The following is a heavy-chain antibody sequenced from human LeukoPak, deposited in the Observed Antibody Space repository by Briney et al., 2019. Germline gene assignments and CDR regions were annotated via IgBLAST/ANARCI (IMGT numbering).Heavy chain of an antibody. CDR3: ARAGGIAAADYFDY. J-gene: IGHJ4*02. CDR1: GGSISSYY. Sequence: SETLSLTCTVSGGSISSYYGSWIRQPPGKGLEWIGYIYYSGSTNYNPSLKSRVTISVDTSKHQFSLKLSSVTAADTAVYYCARAGGIAAADYFDYWGQGTLVTVSS. V-gene: IGHV4-59*01. D-gene: IGHD6-13*01. CDR2: IYYSGST.